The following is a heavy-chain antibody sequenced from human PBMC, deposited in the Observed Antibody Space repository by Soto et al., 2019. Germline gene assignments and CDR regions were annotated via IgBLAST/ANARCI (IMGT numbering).Heavy chain of an antibody. Sequence: ASVKVSCKASGYTFKSYQIYWVRQAPGQGLEWMGWINPNSGGTNYAQKFQGRVTMTRDTSISTAYMELSRLRSDDTAVYYCARYCSSTSCYYYFQHWGQGTLVTVSS. CDR1: GYTFKSYQ. D-gene: IGHD2-2*01. V-gene: IGHV1-2*02. J-gene: IGHJ1*01. CDR3: ARYCSSTSCYYYFQH. CDR2: INPNSGGT.